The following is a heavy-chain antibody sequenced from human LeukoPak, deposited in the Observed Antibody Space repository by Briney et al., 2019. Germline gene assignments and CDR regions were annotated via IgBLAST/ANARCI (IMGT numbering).Heavy chain of an antibody. Sequence: GASVKVSCKASGYTFTGYYMHRVRQAPGQGLEWMGWINPNSGGTNYAQKLQGRVTMTTDTSTSTAYMELRSLRSDDTAVYYCARDKRSGYYLEPCHYWGQGTLVTVSS. CDR3: ARDKRSGYYLEPCHY. D-gene: IGHD3-3*01. CDR1: GYTFTGYY. J-gene: IGHJ4*02. CDR2: INPNSGGT. V-gene: IGHV1-2*02.